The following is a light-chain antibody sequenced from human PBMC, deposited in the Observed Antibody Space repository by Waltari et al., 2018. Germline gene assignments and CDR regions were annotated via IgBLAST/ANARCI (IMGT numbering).Light chain of an antibody. CDR3: QQTDSFPLT. V-gene: IGKV1-12*01. CDR2: GST. J-gene: IGKJ4*01. CDR1: QDVSTW. Sequence: DIQMTQSPSSVSASVGDRVTISRRASQDVSTWVAWYQQKPGKPPKLLIHGSTTLQSGVPSRFSGSGSGTDFTLTINGLQPDDFASYICQQTDSFPLTFGGGTKVDIK.